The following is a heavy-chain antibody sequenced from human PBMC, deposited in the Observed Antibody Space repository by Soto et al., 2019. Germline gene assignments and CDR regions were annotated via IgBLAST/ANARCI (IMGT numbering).Heavy chain of an antibody. CDR1: GFTFSSYS. J-gene: IGHJ5*02. CDR2: ITYSGNTI. D-gene: IGHD3-16*01. CDR3: ARPGRGGFDP. Sequence: EVQLVESGGGLVQPGGSLRLSCAASGFTFSSYSMIWVRQAPGKGLEWLSYITYSGNTIYYADSVKGRFTISRDNAKNSLYLQMNSLRDEDTAVYYCARPGRGGFDPWGQGTLVTVSS. V-gene: IGHV3-48*02.